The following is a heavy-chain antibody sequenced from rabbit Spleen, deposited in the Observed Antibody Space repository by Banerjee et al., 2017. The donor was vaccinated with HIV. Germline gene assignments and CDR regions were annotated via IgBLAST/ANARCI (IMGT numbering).Heavy chain of an antibody. D-gene: IGHD8-1*01. CDR2: IDPVFGIT. J-gene: IGHJ6*01. Sequence: QLKESGGGLVQPGGSLKLSCKASGFTLSSYYMNWVRQAPWKGLEWIGYIDPVFGITYYANWVNGRFSISRENAQNTVFLQMTSLTAADTATYFCARDCAGGSYFALWGPGTLVTVS. CDR3: ARDCAGGSYFAL. CDR1: GFTLSSYY. V-gene: IGHV1S7*01.